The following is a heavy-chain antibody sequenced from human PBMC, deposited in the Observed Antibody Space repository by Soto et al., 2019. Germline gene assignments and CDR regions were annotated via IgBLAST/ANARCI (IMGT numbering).Heavy chain of an antibody. CDR3: AREENCSGGTCYSEYFHR. V-gene: IGHV1-46*01. Sequence: ASVKVSCKASGYLFTAYSMHWVRLAPGQGLEWMGVVNPSGGSTKYAQNFQGRVTMTRDTSTTAIYMELSSLRSDDTAIYYCAREENCSGGTCYSEYFHRWGQGTLVTVSS. J-gene: IGHJ1*01. CDR1: GYLFTAYS. D-gene: IGHD2-15*01. CDR2: VNPSGGST.